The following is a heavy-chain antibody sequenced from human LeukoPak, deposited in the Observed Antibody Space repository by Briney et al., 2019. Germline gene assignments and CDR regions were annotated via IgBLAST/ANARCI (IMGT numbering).Heavy chain of an antibody. Sequence: GGSLRLSCAASGFTFSSYGMSWVRQAPGKGLEWVSAISGSGGSTYYADSVKGRFTISRDNAKNTLHLQMNSLRAEDTAVYYCARGGYYGSGRYYFDSWGQGTLVTVSS. J-gene: IGHJ4*02. V-gene: IGHV3-23*01. CDR3: ARGGYYGSGRYYFDS. CDR1: GFTFSSYG. CDR2: ISGSGGST. D-gene: IGHD3-3*01.